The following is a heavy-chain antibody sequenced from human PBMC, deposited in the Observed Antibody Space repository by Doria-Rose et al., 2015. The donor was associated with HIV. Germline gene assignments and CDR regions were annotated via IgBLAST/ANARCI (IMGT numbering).Heavy chain of an antibody. V-gene: IGHV2-26*01. J-gene: IGHJ4*02. CDR2: IFSDDEG. D-gene: IGHD6-13*01. Sequence: QVTLKESGPVLVKPTETLTLTCTVSGVSLSSPGMGVSWIRQPPGKALEWLANIFSDDEGSYKTSLKSRLTIFRSTSKSQVVITMTDMDLVDTATYYCARIKSSRWYHKYYFDFWGQGTLVIVSA. CDR3: ARIKSSRWYHKYYFDF. CDR1: GVSLSSPGMG.